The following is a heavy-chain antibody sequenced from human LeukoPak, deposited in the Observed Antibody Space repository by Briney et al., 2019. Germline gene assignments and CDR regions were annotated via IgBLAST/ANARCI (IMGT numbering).Heavy chain of an antibody. J-gene: IGHJ4*02. D-gene: IGHD1-1*01. CDR3: ARQGTGTTRYFDY. CDR2: IWYDGSNK. Sequence: GGSLRLSCAASGFTFSSYGMHWVRQAPGKGLEWGAVIWYDGSNKYYADSVKGRFTISRDNSKNTLYLQMNSLRAKDTAVYYCARQGTGTTRYFDYWGQGTLVTVSS. CDR1: GFTFSSYG. V-gene: IGHV3-33*01.